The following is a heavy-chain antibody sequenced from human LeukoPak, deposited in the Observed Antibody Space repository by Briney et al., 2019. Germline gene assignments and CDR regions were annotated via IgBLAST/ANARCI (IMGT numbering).Heavy chain of an antibody. D-gene: IGHD3-22*01. V-gene: IGHV7-4-1*02. J-gene: IGHJ4*02. CDR1: GYTFTSYA. CDR2: INTNTGNP. CDR3: ARDSETLYYYDSRAYFDY. Sequence: GASVEVSCKASGYTFTSYAMNWVRQAPGQGLEWMGWINTNTGNPTYAQGFTGRFVFSLDTSVSTAYLQISSLKAEDTAVYYCARDSETLYYYDSRAYFDYWGQGTLVTVSS.